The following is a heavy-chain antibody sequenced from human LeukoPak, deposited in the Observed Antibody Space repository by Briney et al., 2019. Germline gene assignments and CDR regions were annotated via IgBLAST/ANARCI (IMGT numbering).Heavy chain of an antibody. V-gene: IGHV4-31*03. D-gene: IGHD3-10*01. CDR3: ARGRYYGSGSYYYAFDI. Sequence: SETLSLTRTVSGGSISSGGYYWSWIRQHPGKGLEWIGYIYYSGSTYYNPSLKSRVTISVDTSKNQFSLKLSSVTAADTAVYYCARGRYYGSGSYYYAFDIWGQGTMVTVSS. CDR1: GGSISSGGYY. J-gene: IGHJ3*02. CDR2: IYYSGST.